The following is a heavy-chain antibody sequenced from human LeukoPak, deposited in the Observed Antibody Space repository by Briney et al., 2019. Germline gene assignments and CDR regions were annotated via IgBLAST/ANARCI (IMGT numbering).Heavy chain of an antibody. V-gene: IGHV3-30*18. CDR3: AKDYYGSGSYYNAGYYYYYYGMDV. J-gene: IGHJ6*02. D-gene: IGHD3-10*01. CDR2: ISYDGSNK. CDR1: GFTFSSYG. Sequence: PGGSLRLSCAASGFTFSSYGMHWVRHAPGKGLEWVAVISYDGSNKYYADSVKGRFTISRDNSKNTLYLQMNSLRAEDTAVYYCAKDYYGSGSYYNAGYYYYYYGMDVWGQGTTVTVSS.